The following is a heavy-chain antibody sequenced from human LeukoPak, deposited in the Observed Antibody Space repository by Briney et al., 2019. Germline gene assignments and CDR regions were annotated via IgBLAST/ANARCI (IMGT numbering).Heavy chain of an antibody. D-gene: IGHD6-6*01. CDR3: ARDSRRSSSLLGYRRPGRDWFDP. V-gene: IGHV1-2*07. Sequence: ASVTVSFKASGYIVTNYNRHLMGQAHGQGLERMRRIKPNNGGTNCAHKLHGRVTVTRDTSIRTAYMDLSRLRSDDTAVYGGARDSRRSSSLLGYRRPGRDWFDPWGQGTLVTVSS. CDR2: IKPNNGGT. J-gene: IGHJ5*02. CDR1: GYIVTNYN.